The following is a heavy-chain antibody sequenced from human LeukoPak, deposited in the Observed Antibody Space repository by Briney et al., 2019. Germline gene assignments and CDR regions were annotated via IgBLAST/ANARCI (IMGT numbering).Heavy chain of an antibody. CDR3: ARELRGPLMVYAMVAFDI. Sequence: ASVTVSCKASGYTFTSYAMNWVRQAPGQGLEWMGWINTNTGNPTYAQGFTGRFVFSLDTSVSTAYLQISSLKAEDTAVYYCARELRGPLMVYAMVAFDIWGQGTMVTVSS. V-gene: IGHV7-4-1*02. J-gene: IGHJ3*02. CDR2: INTNTGNP. D-gene: IGHD2-8*01. CDR1: GYTFTSYA.